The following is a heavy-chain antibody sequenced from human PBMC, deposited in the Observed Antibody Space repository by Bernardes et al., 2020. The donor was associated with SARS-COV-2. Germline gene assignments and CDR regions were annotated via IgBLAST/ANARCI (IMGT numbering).Heavy chain of an antibody. CDR3: AREYTYGFDS. D-gene: IGHD5-18*01. CDR2: ISWNSADI. V-gene: IGHV3-9*01. J-gene: IGHJ4*02. Sequence: GGSLRLSCAASGFIFDDYAMHWVRQVPGKGLEWVSAISWNSADIGYADSVKGRFTISRDNAKNSLFLQMNSLRAEDTAVYYCAREYTYGFDSWGQGTLVTVSS. CDR1: GFIFDDYA.